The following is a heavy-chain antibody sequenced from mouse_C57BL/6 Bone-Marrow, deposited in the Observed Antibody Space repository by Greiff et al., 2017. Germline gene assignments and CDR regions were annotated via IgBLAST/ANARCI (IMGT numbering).Heavy chain of an antibody. CDR2: IHPNSGST. CDR1: GYTFTSYW. CDR3: ARVSMDY. Sequence: QVQLKQSGAELVQPGASVKLSCKASGYTFTSYWMHWVKQRPGQGLEWIGMIHPNSGSTNYNEKFKSKATLTVDKSSSTAYMQLSSLTSEDSAVYYCARVSMDYWGQGTSVTVSS. J-gene: IGHJ4*01. V-gene: IGHV1-64*01.